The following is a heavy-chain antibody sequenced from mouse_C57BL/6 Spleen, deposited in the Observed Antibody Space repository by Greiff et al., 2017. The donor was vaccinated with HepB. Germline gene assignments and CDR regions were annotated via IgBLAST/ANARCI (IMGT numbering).Heavy chain of an antibody. D-gene: IGHD1-1*01. J-gene: IGHJ1*03. Sequence: EVQLQQSGPELVKPGASVKISCKASGYTFTDYYMNWVKQSHGKSLEWIGDINPNNGGTSYNQKFKGKATLTLDKSSSTAYMELRSLKSEDSAVYYCARMGITTVVADWYFDVWGTGTTGTVAS. V-gene: IGHV1-26*01. CDR1: GYTFTDYY. CDR2: INPNNGGT. CDR3: ARMGITTVVADWYFDV.